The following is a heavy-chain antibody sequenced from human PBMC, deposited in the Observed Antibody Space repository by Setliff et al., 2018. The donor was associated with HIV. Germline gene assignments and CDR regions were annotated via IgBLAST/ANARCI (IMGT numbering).Heavy chain of an antibody. V-gene: IGHV4-59*01. CDR3: ARAVNFDY. CDR2: IYVYNSERA. CDR1: GGSFSGYY. J-gene: IGHJ4*02. D-gene: IGHD6-19*01. Sequence: NPSETLSLTCSVSGGSFSGYYWSWIRQPPGKGLEWIGYIYVYNSERANYNSSLTSRVTISVDTSRNQFSLKLTSVTAADTAIYYCARAVNFDYWGQGTQVTVSS.